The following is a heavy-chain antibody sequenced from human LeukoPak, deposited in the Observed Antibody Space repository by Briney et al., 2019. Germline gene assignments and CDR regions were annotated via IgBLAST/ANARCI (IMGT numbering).Heavy chain of an antibody. Sequence: ASVKLSCKASGYTFRNYGIRWVRQAPGQGLELMGWISPYSGNTDYPQRLQGRVIMTTDTSTTTACMELRSLRSDDTAVYYCARTSGVSVAGSPYHFDYWGQGTLVTVSS. CDR1: GYTFRNYG. D-gene: IGHD6-19*01. CDR2: ISPYSGNT. V-gene: IGHV1-18*01. CDR3: ARTSGVSVAGSPYHFDY. J-gene: IGHJ4*02.